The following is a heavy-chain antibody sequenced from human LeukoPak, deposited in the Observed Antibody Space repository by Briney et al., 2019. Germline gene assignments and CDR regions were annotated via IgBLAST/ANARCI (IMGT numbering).Heavy chain of an antibody. CDR1: GYTFASYG. V-gene: IGHV1-18*01. D-gene: IGHD2-2*01. J-gene: IGHJ4*02. Sequence: ASVKVSCKASGYTFASYGINWVRQAPGQGLEWMGWISTHNGNTNYAENFQGRVTMTTDTFTRTAYMELRSLRSDDTAVYFCARRSYRRAIPTPQFDFWGQGTLLTVSS. CDR3: ARRSYRRAIPTPQFDF. CDR2: ISTHNGNT.